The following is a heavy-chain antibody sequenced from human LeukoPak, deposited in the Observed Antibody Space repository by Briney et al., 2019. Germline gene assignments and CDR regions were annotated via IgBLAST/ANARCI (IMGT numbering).Heavy chain of an antibody. CDR1: GGSISSYY. V-gene: IGHV4-59*01. Sequence: PSETLSLTCTVSGGSISSYYWSWIRQPPGKGLEWIGYIYYSGSTNYNPSLKSRVTISVDTSKNQFPLKLSSVTAADTAVYYCARITPGNWFDPWGQGTLVTVSS. D-gene: IGHD1-14*01. CDR3: ARITPGNWFDP. CDR2: IYYSGST. J-gene: IGHJ5*02.